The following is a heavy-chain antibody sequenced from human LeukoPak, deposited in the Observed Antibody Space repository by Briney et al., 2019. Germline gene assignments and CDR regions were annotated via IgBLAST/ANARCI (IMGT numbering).Heavy chain of an antibody. CDR3: AQGYAWGSYRQDY. V-gene: IGHV3-66*01. J-gene: IGHJ4*02. D-gene: IGHD3-16*02. CDR2: IYSGGST. CDR1: GFTVSSNY. Sequence: GGSLRLSCAASGFTVSSNYMSWVRQAPGKGLEWVSVIYSGGSTYYADSVKGRFTISRDNSKNTLYLQMNSLRAEDTAVYYCAQGYAWGSYRQDYWGQGTLVTVSS.